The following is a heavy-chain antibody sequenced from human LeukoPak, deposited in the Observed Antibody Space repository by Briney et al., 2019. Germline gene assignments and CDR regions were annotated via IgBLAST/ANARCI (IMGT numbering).Heavy chain of an antibody. J-gene: IGHJ2*01. CDR3: ARDFDDYVGYFDL. CDR1: EFTFSSYT. Sequence: GGSLRLSCAASEFTFSSYTMNWVRQAPGKGLEWVSSITSSSGYKYYADSVKGRFTISRDNARNSVSLQMNSLRTEDTAVHYCARDFDDYVGYFDLWGRGTLVTVSS. CDR2: ITSSSGYK. D-gene: IGHD4-23*01. V-gene: IGHV3-21*01.